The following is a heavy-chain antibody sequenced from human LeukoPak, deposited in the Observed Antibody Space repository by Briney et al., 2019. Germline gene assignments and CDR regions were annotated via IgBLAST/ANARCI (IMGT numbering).Heavy chain of an antibody. CDR3: ARGARYDSSGYYYWNDTFDI. V-gene: IGHV4-34*01. CDR2: INHSGST. D-gene: IGHD3-22*01. CDR1: GGSFTGYY. Sequence: SETLSLTCAVYGGSFTGYYWSWIRQPPGKGLEWIREINHSGSTNYNPSLKSRVTISVDTSKNQFSLKLSSVTAADTAVYYCARGARYDSSGYYYWNDTFDIWGQGTMVTVSS. J-gene: IGHJ3*02.